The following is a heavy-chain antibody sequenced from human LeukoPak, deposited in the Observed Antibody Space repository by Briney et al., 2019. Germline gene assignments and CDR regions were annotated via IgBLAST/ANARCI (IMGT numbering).Heavy chain of an antibody. D-gene: IGHD3-22*01. CDR3: SRDKEDFYDSSGYLTY. CDR2: IIPIFGIA. J-gene: IGHJ1*01. Sequence: ASVTVSCKASGCTFSSYAISWVRQAPGQGLEWMGRIIPIFGIANYAQKFQGRVTITADKSTSTAYMELSSLRSEDTAVYYCSRDKEDFYDSSGYLTYCGQGTRATVSS. CDR1: GCTFSSYA. V-gene: IGHV1-69*04.